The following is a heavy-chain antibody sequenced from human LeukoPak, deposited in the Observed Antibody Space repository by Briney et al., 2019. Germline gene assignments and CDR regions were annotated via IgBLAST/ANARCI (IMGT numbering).Heavy chain of an antibody. J-gene: IGHJ3*02. CDR2: IIPILGLA. CDR1: GGTFSSYA. V-gene: IGHV1-69*04. Sequence: RASVKVSCKASGGTFSSYAISWVRQAPGQGLEWMGRIIPILGLANYAQKFQGRVTITADKSTSTAYMELSSLRSEDTAVYYCASKDSWDIWGQGTMVTVSS. CDR3: ASKDSWDI.